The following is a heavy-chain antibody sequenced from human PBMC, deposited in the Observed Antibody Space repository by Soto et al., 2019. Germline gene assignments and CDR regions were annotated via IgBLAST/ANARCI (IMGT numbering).Heavy chain of an antibody. CDR1: GFSLSTSGVG. Sequence: QITLKASGPTLVKPTQTLTLTCTFSGFSLSTSGVGVGWIRQPPGKALEWLALIYWDDDKRYSPSLKSRLTITKDTSKNQVVLTMTNMDPVDTATYYCALLYSSSWTEYFQHWGQGTLVTVSS. J-gene: IGHJ1*01. D-gene: IGHD6-13*01. V-gene: IGHV2-5*02. CDR3: ALLYSSSWTEYFQH. CDR2: IYWDDDK.